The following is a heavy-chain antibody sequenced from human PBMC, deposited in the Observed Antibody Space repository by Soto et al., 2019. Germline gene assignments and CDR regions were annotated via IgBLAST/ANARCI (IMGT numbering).Heavy chain of an antibody. CDR1: GGSISSSSYY. J-gene: IGHJ6*02. Sequence: SETLSLTCTVSGGSISSSSYYWGWIRQPPGKGLEWIGSIYYSGSTYYNPSLKSRVTISVDTSKNQFSLKLGSVTAADTAVYYCARHGHGEWLVPILGNGYYYYYGMDVWGQGTTVTVSS. D-gene: IGHD6-19*01. CDR2: IYYSGST. CDR3: ARHGHGEWLVPILGNGYYYYYGMDV. V-gene: IGHV4-39*01.